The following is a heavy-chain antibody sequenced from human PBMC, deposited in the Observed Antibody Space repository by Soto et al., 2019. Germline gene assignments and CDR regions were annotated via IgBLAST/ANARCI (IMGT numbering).Heavy chain of an antibody. D-gene: IGHD6-19*01. J-gene: IGHJ3*02. CDR2: IIPIFGTA. V-gene: IGHV1-69*01. CDR3: ARGHQWPYAFDI. Sequence: SVKVSCKASGGTFSSYAISWVRQAPGQGLEWMGGIIPIFGTANYAQKLQGRVTITADESTSTAYMELRSLRSDDTAVYYCARGHQWPYAFDIWGQGTMVTVS. CDR1: GGTFSSYA.